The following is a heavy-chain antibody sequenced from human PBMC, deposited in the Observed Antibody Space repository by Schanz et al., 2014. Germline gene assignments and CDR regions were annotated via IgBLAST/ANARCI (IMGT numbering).Heavy chain of an antibody. CDR3: TRDRGALINHNDALDL. D-gene: IGHD3-16*01. CDR1: GYTFSDHF. J-gene: IGHJ3*01. CDR2: TSTDGTKT. V-gene: IGHV3-30*03. Sequence: VQLVESGGGLVQPGGSLRLSCAASGYTFSDHFMDWVRQAPGQGLEKVAVTSTDGTKTYYAASVRGRFTISRDNSKNTVYLQMNSLRSEDTAVYYCTRDRGALINHNDALDLWGQGTMVSVSS.